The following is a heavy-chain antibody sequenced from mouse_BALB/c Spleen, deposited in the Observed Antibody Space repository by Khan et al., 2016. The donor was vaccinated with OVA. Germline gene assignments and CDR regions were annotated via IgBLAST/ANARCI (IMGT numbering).Heavy chain of an antibody. V-gene: IGHV3-1*02. CDR1: GYSITSGYG. J-gene: IGHJ2*01. D-gene: IGHD1-1*01. Sequence: EVQLQESGPGLVKPSQPLSLTCTVTGYSITSGYGWNWIRQFPGNKLEWLGYINYSGSTNYNPSLKSRISITRDTSKNQFFMQLNSVTTEDAATYYCARTGRIKYWGQGTTLTVSS. CDR2: INYSGST. CDR3: ARTGRIKY.